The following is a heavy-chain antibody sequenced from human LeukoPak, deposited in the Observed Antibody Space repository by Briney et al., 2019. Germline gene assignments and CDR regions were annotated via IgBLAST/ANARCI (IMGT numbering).Heavy chain of an antibody. CDR2: ISYDGSNK. Sequence: PGGSLRLSCAASGFTFSSYAMHWVRQAPGKGLEWVAVISYDGSNKYYADSVKGRFTISRDNSKNTLYLQMNSLRAEDTAVYYCAKVISSSWSDDAFDIWGQGTMVTVSS. CDR3: AKVISSSWSDDAFDI. D-gene: IGHD6-13*01. CDR1: GFTFSSYA. V-gene: IGHV3-30-3*01. J-gene: IGHJ3*02.